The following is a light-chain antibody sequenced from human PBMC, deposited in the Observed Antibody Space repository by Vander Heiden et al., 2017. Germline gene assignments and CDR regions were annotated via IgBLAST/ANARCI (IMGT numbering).Light chain of an antibody. CDR1: SSLVGNYNF. Sequence: QSALTQPASVPGSPGQPVTISCTGTSSLVGNYNFVSWYRQHPGKAPIFLIYEVNKRPSGVSDRFSGSKSGNTASLTVSGLQAEDEADYYCCSYAGDTTYVFGTGTRVTVL. J-gene: IGLJ1*01. CDR3: CSYAGDTTYV. CDR2: EVN. V-gene: IGLV2-23*02.